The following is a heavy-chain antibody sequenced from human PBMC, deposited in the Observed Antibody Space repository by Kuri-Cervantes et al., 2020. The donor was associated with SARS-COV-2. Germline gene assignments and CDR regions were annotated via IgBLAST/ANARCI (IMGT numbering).Heavy chain of an antibody. D-gene: IGHD2-21*01. CDR1: GDTFTYRF. V-gene: IGHV1-45*02. Sequence: SVKVSCKASGDTFTYRFLHWVRQDPGQAPERMGWITPFNGNTNYAQKFQDRVTITRDRSASTAYMELSSLRSEDTAMYYCARSGPGAISREDDAFDIWGQGTMVTVSS. J-gene: IGHJ3*02. CDR2: ITPFNGNT. CDR3: ARSGPGAISREDDAFDI.